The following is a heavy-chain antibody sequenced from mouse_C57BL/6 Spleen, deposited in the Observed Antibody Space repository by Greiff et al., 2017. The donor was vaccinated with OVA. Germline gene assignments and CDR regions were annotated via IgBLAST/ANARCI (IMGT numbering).Heavy chain of an antibody. CDR1: GYSITSGYY. V-gene: IGHV3-6*01. Sequence: VQLKESGPGLVKPSQSLSLTCSVTGYSITSGYYWNWIRQFPGNKLEWMGYISYDGSNNYNPSLKNRISITRDTSKNQFFLKLNSVTTEDTATYYCARGFDYDVYFDVWGTGTTVTVSS. CDR3: ARGFDYDVYFDV. CDR2: ISYDGSN. D-gene: IGHD2-4*01. J-gene: IGHJ1*03.